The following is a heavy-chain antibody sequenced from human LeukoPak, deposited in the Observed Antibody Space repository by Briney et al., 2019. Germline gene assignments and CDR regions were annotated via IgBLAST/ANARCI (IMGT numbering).Heavy chain of an antibody. D-gene: IGHD3-10*01. CDR3: ATYTQSGAQGVSDY. CDR1: GYTFTSYG. Sequence: GASVKVSCKASGYTFTSYGISWVRQAPGQGLEWMGWISAYNGNTKYAQKLQGRVTMTTDTSTSTAYMELRSLRSEDTAVYYCATYTQSGAQGVSDYWGQGTLVTVSS. V-gene: IGHV1-18*01. J-gene: IGHJ4*02. CDR2: ISAYNGNT.